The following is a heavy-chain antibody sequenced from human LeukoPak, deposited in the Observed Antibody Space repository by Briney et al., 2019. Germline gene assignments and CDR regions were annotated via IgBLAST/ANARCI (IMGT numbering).Heavy chain of an antibody. CDR3: ARILPAGYSYGYGFDY. CDR1: GYTFTSYD. CDR2: MNPNSGNT. J-gene: IGHJ4*02. Sequence: ASVKVSSKASGYTFTSYDINWVRHATGQGLEWMGWMNPNSGNTGYAQKFQGRVTMTRNTSISTAYMELSSLRSEDTAVYYCARILPAGYSYGYGFDYWGQGTLVTVSS. D-gene: IGHD5-18*01. V-gene: IGHV1-8*01.